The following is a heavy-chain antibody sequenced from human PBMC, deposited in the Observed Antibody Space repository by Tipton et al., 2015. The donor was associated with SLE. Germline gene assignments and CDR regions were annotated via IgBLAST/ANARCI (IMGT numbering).Heavy chain of an antibody. CDR3: ATRHCTTTTCPDGAFDI. CDR1: GFIVTSNY. Sequence: GSLRLSCAASGFIVTSNYMSWVRQAPGKGLEWVSVIYSRGDAYYADSVKGRFIISRQNSKNILFLQMNSLRPGDTAVYYCATRHCTTTTCPDGAFDIWGQGTVVTVSS. V-gene: IGHV3-53*04. J-gene: IGHJ3*02. CDR2: IYSRGDA. D-gene: IGHD2-8*01.